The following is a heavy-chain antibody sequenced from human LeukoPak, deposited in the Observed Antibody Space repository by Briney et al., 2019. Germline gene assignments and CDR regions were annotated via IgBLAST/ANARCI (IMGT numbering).Heavy chain of an antibody. D-gene: IGHD2-15*01. Sequence: ASVKVSCKASGYTFTSYAMHWVRQAPGQRLEWMGWINAGNGNTKYSQKFQGRVTITRDTSASTAYMELSSLRSEDTAVYYCARERWHCRVNCYSVYYYALGVWGQGTTVTVSS. CDR2: INAGNGNT. J-gene: IGHJ6*02. V-gene: IGHV1-3*01. CDR3: ARERWHCRVNCYSVYYYALGV. CDR1: GYTFTSYA.